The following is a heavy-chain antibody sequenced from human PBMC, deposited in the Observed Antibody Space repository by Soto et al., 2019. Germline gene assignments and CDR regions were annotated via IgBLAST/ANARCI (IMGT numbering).Heavy chain of an antibody. J-gene: IGHJ4*02. CDR3: ATKAGYFDY. CDR2: IYHSGST. CDR1: GGSINNNKYY. V-gene: IGHV4-39*01. D-gene: IGHD6-25*01. Sequence: SETLSLTCTVSGGSINNNKYYWDWIRQPPGKGLEWIGSIYHSGSTYYNPSLKSRVTISVDTSKNQFSLKLSSVTAADTAVYYCATKAGYFDYWGQGALVTVSS.